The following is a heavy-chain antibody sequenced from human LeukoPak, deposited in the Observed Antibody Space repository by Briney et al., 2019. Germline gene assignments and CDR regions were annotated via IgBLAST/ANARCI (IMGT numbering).Heavy chain of an antibody. CDR3: ARMYPVRVPAAMDY. Sequence: GGSLRLSCAASGFTFGTYWMSWVRQAPRTGLEWVANINQDGSDKYYVDSLKGRFTISRNTATNSLYLQRNRQRAEDTAVYDCARMYPVRVPAAMDYWGARTLVTVSS. V-gene: IGHV3-7*01. CDR2: INQDGSDK. D-gene: IGHD2-2*01. J-gene: IGHJ4*02. CDR1: GFTFGTYW.